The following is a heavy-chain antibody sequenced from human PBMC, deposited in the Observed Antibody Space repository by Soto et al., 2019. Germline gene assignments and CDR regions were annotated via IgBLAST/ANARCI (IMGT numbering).Heavy chain of an antibody. CDR1: GGTFSSYA. CDR2: IIPIFGTA. V-gene: IGHV1-69*13. D-gene: IGHD1-7*01. CDR3: GLGTGTTRPEQYNWFDP. Sequence: SVKVSCKASGGTFSSYAISWVRQAPGQGLEWMGGIIPIFGTANYAQKFQGRVTITADESTSTAYMELSSLRSEDTAVYYCGLGTGTTRPEQYNWFDPWGQGTLVTVSS. J-gene: IGHJ5*02.